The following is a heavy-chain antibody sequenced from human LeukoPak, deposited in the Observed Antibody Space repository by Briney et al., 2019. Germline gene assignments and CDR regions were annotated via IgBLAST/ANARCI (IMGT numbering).Heavy chain of an antibody. CDR1: GFTFSTYT. V-gene: IGHV3-21*01. CDR3: ARGYQRPGY. J-gene: IGHJ4*02. Sequence: GGSLRLSCAASGFTFSTYTMNWVRQAPGKGLEGVSSISSSSNNINYADSVKGRFTISRDNAMNSVHLQMNSLRVEDTAVYYWARGYQRPGYWGQGTLITVSS. CDR2: ISSSSNNI. D-gene: IGHD2-2*01.